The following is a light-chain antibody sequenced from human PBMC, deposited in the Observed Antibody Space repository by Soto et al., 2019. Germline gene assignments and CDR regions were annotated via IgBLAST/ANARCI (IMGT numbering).Light chain of an antibody. CDR1: QSVSSY. J-gene: IGKJ4*01. CDR2: DAS. CDR3: QQRSNCPLT. V-gene: IGKV3-11*01. Sequence: EIVLTQSPATLCLSPGERATLSCRASQSVSSYLAWYQQKPGQAPRLLIYDASNRATGIPARFSRSGSGTDFTLTISSLEPEDFAVYYCQQRSNCPLTFGGGTKVEIK.